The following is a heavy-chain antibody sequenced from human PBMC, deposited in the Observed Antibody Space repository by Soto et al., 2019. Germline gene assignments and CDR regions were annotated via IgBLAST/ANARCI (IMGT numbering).Heavy chain of an antibody. Sequence: QVQLQQWGAGLLKPSETLSLTFAVYGGSFSGYYWSWIRQPPGKGLEWIGEINHSGSTNYNPSLKSRVTISVDTSKNRFSLKLSSVTAADTAVYYYARRDTARAFDISGQGTMVTVS. CDR3: ARRDTARAFDI. CDR1: GGSFSGYY. V-gene: IGHV4-34*01. CDR2: INHSGST. J-gene: IGHJ3*02. D-gene: IGHD5-18*01.